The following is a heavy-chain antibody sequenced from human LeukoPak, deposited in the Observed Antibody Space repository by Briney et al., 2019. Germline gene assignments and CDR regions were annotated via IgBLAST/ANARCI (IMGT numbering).Heavy chain of an antibody. Sequence: SVKVSCKASGGTFSSYAISWVRQAPGQGLEWMGGIIPIFGTANYAQKFQGRVTITTDESTSTAYMELSSLRSEDTAVYYCASTGAPKGWFDPWGQGTLVTVSS. J-gene: IGHJ5*02. CDR3: ASTGAPKGWFDP. CDR2: IIPIFGTA. CDR1: GGTFSSYA. V-gene: IGHV1-69*05. D-gene: IGHD4-17*01.